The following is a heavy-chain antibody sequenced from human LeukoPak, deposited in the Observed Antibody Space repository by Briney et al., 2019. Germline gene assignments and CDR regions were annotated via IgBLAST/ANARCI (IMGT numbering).Heavy chain of an antibody. CDR2: INPNSGGT. D-gene: IGHD3-3*01. CDR1: GYTFTGYY. CDR3: ARLYDFWSGTDGDYYYGMDV. J-gene: IGHJ6*02. V-gene: IGHV1-2*02. Sequence: ASVKVSCKASGYTFTGYYMHWVRQAPVQGLEWMGWINPNSGGTNYAQKFQGRVTMTRDTSISTAYMELSRLRSDDTAVYYCARLYDFWSGTDGDYYYGMDVWGQGTTVTVSS.